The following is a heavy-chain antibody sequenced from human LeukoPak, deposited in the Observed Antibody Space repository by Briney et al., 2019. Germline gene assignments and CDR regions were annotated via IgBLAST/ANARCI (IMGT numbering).Heavy chain of an antibody. CDR3: ARRDGYNWDWFDP. Sequence: SETLSLTCTVSGGSISSYYWSWIRQPPGKGLEWIGYIHYSGSTNYNPSLKSRVTISVDTSKNQFSLKLSSVTAADTAVYYCARRDGYNWDWFDPWGQGTLVTVSS. CDR1: GGSISSYY. D-gene: IGHD5-24*01. J-gene: IGHJ5*02. CDR2: IHYSGST. V-gene: IGHV4-59*01.